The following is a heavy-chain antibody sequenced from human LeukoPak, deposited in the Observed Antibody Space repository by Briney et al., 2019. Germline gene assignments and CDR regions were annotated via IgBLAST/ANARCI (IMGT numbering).Heavy chain of an antibody. CDR1: GYTFTGYY. J-gene: IGHJ4*02. Sequence: GASVKVSCKASGYTFTGYYMHWVRQAPGQGLEWMGWINPNSGGTNYAQKFQGRVTMTRDTSISTAYMVLSRLRSDDTAVYYCARTSWSAHLLFDYWGQGTLVTVSS. CDR3: ARTSWSAHLLFDY. V-gene: IGHV1-2*02. D-gene: IGHD2-8*02. CDR2: INPNSGGT.